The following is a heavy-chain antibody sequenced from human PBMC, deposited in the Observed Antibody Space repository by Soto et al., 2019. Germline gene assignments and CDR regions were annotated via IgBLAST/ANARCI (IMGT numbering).Heavy chain of an antibody. CDR1: GGSISSSSYY. V-gene: IGHV4-39*01. CDR3: ARAYYYDSSGYYYNWFDP. Sequence: SETLSLTCTVSGGSISSSSYYWGWIRQPPGKGLEWIGSIYYSGSTYYNPSLKSRVTISVDTSKNQFSLKLSSVTAADTAVYYCARAYYYDSSGYYYNWFDPWGQGTLVTVSS. J-gene: IGHJ5*02. D-gene: IGHD3-22*01. CDR2: IYYSGST.